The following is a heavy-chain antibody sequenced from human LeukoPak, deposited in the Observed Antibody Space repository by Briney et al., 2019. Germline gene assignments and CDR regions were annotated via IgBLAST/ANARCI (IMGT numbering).Heavy chain of an antibody. CDR2: IYYSGTT. J-gene: IGHJ4*02. Sequence: SETLSLTCSVSGASISSTSYYWGWIRQPPGKGLEWIGTIYYSGTTYYNPSLKSRVTISLDTSQNQFSLKLSSVTAADTAVYYCARQRGYGGNHFYFDYWGQGTLVTVSS. CDR3: ARQRGYGGNHFYFDY. CDR1: GASISSTSYY. V-gene: IGHV4-39*01. D-gene: IGHD4-23*01.